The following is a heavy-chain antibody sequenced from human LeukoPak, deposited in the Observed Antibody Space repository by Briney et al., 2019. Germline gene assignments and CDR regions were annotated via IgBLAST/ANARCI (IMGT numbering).Heavy chain of an antibody. CDR3: TREIWVVHPLFDY. CDR2: IRSKAYGGTT. Sequence: GGSLRLSCAASGFTFSNAWMSWVRQAPGKGLEWVGFIRSKAYGGTTEYAASVKGRFTISRDDSKSIAYLQMNSLKTEDTAVYYCTREIWVVHPLFDYWGRGTLVTVSS. D-gene: IGHD2-2*01. V-gene: IGHV3-49*04. CDR1: GFTFSNAW. J-gene: IGHJ4*02.